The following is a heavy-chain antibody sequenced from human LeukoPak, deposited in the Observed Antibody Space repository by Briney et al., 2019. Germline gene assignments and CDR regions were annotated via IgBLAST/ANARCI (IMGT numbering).Heavy chain of an antibody. CDR2: IGYDGNNK. CDR1: GFTFSSYG. CDR3: AKRSTSDSSGWYNGY. Sequence: GGSLRLSCAASGFTFSSYGMHWVRQAPGKGLEWVAFIGYDGNNKYYPDSVKGRFTISRDNSKNTLYLQMSSLRAEDTAVYYCAKRSTSDSSGWYNGYWGQGTLVTVSS. V-gene: IGHV3-30*02. J-gene: IGHJ4*02. D-gene: IGHD6-19*01.